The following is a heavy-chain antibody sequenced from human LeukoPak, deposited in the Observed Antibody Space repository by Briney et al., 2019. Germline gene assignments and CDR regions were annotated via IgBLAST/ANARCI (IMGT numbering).Heavy chain of an antibody. CDR3: AKDSFGIFDY. D-gene: IGHD3-10*01. V-gene: IGHV3-7*03. CDR2: IKEDGSEK. J-gene: IGHJ4*02. Sequence: GGSLRLSCAASGFAFSSCWMNWVRQAPGKGLEWVAKIKEDGSEKYYVDSVKGRFTISRDNAENSLYLQMNSLRAEDTAVYYCAKDSFGIFDYWGQGTLVTVSS. CDR1: GFAFSSCW.